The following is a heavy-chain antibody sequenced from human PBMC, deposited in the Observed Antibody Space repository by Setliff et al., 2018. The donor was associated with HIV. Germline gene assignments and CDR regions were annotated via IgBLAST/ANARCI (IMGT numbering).Heavy chain of an antibody. J-gene: IGHJ6*03. CDR2: INTNTGNP. CDR1: GYTFTSYA. V-gene: IGHV7-4-1*02. CDR3: ARGRGGYFYYYYYMDV. D-gene: IGHD3-22*01. Sequence: ASVKVSCKASGYTFTSYAMNWVRQAPGQGLEWMGWINTNTGNPTYAQGFTGRFVFSLDTSVSTAYLQISSLKAEDTAVYYCARGRGGYFYYYYYMDVWGKGTTVTVSS.